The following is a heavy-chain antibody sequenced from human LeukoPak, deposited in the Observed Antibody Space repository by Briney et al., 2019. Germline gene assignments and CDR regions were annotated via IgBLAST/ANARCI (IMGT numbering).Heavy chain of an antibody. Sequence: SVKVTCKASGYGFSNFSISWVRQGTGQGIDWVGWISGYDGSRDDEQKFCDRVLLSIDSAENKTYLILTRLTSEVSVIYYYERDTWDRDTSAHFNLWGRGTLVTVRS. CDR1: GYGFSNFS. CDR3: ERDTWDRDTSAHFNL. J-gene: IGHJ2*01. D-gene: IGHD5-24*01. V-gene: IGHV1-18*01. CDR2: ISGYDGSR.